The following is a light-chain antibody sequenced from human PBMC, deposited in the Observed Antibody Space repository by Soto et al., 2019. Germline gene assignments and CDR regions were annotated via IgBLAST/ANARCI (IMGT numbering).Light chain of an antibody. CDR2: DAS. CDR3: QQYDDLPIT. Sequence: DIQMTQSPSSLSASVGDRVTITCQASQDIDKFLNWYQQKPGKPPKLLIDDASNLATGVPSRFSGRGSGTDFTFTISSLQPEDVATYYCQQYDDLPITFGPGTRLQIK. V-gene: IGKV1-33*01. CDR1: QDIDKF. J-gene: IGKJ5*01.